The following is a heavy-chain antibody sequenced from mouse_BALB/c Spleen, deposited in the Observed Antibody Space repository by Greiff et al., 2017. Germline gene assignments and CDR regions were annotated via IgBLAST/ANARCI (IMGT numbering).Heavy chain of an antibody. D-gene: IGHD2-10*02. V-gene: IGHV5-12-1*01. Sequence: DVQLVESGGGLVKPGGSLKLSCAASGFAFSSYDMSWVRQTPEKRLEWVAYISSGGGSTYYPDTVKGRFTISRDNAKNTLYLQMSSLKSEDTAMYYCARQSMVTTLFAYWGQGTLVTVSA. J-gene: IGHJ3*01. CDR3: ARQSMVTTLFAY. CDR1: GFAFSSYD. CDR2: ISSGGGST.